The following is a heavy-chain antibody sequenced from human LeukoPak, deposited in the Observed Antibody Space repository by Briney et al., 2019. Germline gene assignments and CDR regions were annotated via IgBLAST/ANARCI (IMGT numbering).Heavy chain of an antibody. J-gene: IGHJ4*02. Sequence: GGSLRLSCAASGFTFSSYSMNWVRQAPGKGLEWVSSISSSSSYIYYADSVKGRFTISRDNAKNSLYLQMSSLRAEDTAVYYCARFGRVGATQSGYWGQGTLVTVSS. CDR2: ISSSSSYI. CDR3: ARFGRVGATQSGY. CDR1: GFTFSSYS. V-gene: IGHV3-21*01. D-gene: IGHD1-26*01.